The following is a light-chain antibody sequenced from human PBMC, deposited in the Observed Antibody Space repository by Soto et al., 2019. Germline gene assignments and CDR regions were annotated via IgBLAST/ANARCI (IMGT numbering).Light chain of an antibody. Sequence: EIRLTQSPGTLSLSQGERATLSCLASQSIGSTYLAWYKQRAGQPPRLLIYATSTRAIGVPDRFRGSGSGTDFTLSISGLEPEDSAVYYCQQYAQSPGTFGQGTKVDIK. V-gene: IGKV3-20*01. J-gene: IGKJ1*01. CDR1: QSIGSTY. CDR3: QQYAQSPGT. CDR2: ATS.